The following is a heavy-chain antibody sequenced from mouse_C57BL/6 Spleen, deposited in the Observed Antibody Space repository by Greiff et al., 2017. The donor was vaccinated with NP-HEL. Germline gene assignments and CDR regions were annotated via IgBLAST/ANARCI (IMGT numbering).Heavy chain of an antibody. V-gene: IGHV5-17*01. CDR3: AKGYYVYYAMDY. CDR2: ISSGSSTI. D-gene: IGHD2-3*01. J-gene: IGHJ4*01. CDR1: GFTFSDYG. Sequence: EVQLVESGGGLVKPGGSLKLSCAASGFTFSDYGMHWVRQAPEKGLEWVAYISSGSSTIYYAVTVKGRFTISRDNAKNTLFLQMTSLRSEDTAMYYCAKGYYVYYAMDYWGQGTSVTVSS.